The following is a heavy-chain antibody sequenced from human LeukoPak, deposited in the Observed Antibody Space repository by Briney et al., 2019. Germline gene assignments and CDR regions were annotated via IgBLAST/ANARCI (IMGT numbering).Heavy chain of an antibody. Sequence: GASVKVSCKASGYTFTSYGINWVRQATGQGLEWMGWMNPNSGNTGYAQKFQGRVTITRNTSISTAYMELSSLRSEDTAVYYCARVPSRARYCSSTSCSYYFDYWGQGTLVTVSS. J-gene: IGHJ4*02. CDR2: MNPNSGNT. CDR1: GYTFTSYG. CDR3: ARVPSRARYCSSTSCSYYFDY. D-gene: IGHD2-2*01. V-gene: IGHV1-8*03.